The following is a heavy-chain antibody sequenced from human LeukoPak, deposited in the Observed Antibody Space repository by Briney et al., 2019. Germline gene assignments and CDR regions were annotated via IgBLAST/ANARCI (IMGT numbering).Heavy chain of an antibody. Sequence: KPSETLSLTCTVSGGSISSYYWSWIRQPPGKGLEWIGYIYYSGSTNYNPSLKSRVTISVDTSKNQFSLKLSSVTAADTAVYYCARDQVAVAGMGFDYWGQETLVTVSS. CDR1: GGSISSYY. CDR3: ARDQVAVAGMGFDY. D-gene: IGHD6-19*01. J-gene: IGHJ4*02. V-gene: IGHV4-59*01. CDR2: IYYSGST.